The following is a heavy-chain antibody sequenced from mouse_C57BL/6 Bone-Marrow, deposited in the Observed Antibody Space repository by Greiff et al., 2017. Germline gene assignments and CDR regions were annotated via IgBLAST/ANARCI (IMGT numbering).Heavy chain of an antibody. J-gene: IGHJ3*01. CDR3: ARWLLFFAY. V-gene: IGHV3-6*01. Sequence: EVKLQESGPGLVKPSQSLSLTCSVTGYSITSGYYWNWIRQFPGNKLEWMGYISYDGSNNYNPSLKNRISITRDTSKNQFFLKLNSVTTEDTATYYCARWLLFFAYWGQGTLVTVSA. D-gene: IGHD2-3*01. CDR2: ISYDGSN. CDR1: GYSITSGYY.